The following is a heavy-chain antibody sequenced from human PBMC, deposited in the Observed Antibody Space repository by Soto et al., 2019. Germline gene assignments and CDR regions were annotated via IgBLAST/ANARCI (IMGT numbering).Heavy chain of an antibody. CDR2: MNPKSGNT. CDR3: ARARTSYSDTSGDALDR. J-gene: IGHJ5*02. CDR1: GVTFTSYD. D-gene: IGHD3-22*01. V-gene: IGHV1-8*01. Sequence: QVQLVQSGAEVKKPGASVKVSCKASGVTFTSYDINWVRQATGQGLEWMGWMNPKSGNTGYAQKFQGRVTMTRDTSISTAYLELSSLRSEDTAVYYCARARTSYSDTSGDALDRWGQGTLVTVSS.